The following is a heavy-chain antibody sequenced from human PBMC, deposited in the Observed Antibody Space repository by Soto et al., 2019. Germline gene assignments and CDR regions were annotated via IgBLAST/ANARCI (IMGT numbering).Heavy chain of an antibody. CDR2: IYHSGST. CDR3: ARPVGVEQQLVHDAFDL. CDR1: GGFISSSNCY. V-gene: IGHV4-39*01. Sequence: QLQLQESGPGLVEPSETLSLTCTVSGGFISSSNCYWGWIRQPPGKGLEWIGSIYHSGSTYYNPSLKSRVTISVDTSKNQFSLKVNSVTAADTAVYYCARPVGVEQQLVHDAFDLWGQGTMVAVSS. J-gene: IGHJ3*01. D-gene: IGHD6-13*01.